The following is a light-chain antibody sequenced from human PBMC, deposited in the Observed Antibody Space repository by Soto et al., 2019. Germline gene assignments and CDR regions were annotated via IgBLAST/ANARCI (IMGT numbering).Light chain of an antibody. Sequence: DIQMTQSPSSLSASVGDRVTITCQASQDISNYLNWYQQKPGKAPKLLIYDASNLETGVPSRFSGSGSGTDFTFTISSLQPEDIATYYCQQYDKLPQTFGGGTKVEIK. J-gene: IGKJ4*01. CDR1: QDISNY. V-gene: IGKV1-33*01. CDR2: DAS. CDR3: QQYDKLPQT.